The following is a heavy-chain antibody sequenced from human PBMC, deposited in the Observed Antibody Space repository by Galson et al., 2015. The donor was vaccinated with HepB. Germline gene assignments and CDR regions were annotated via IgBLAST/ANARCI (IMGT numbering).Heavy chain of an antibody. V-gene: IGHV3-11*06. J-gene: IGHJ6*03. CDR1: GFTFSDYY. Sequence: SLRLSCAASGFTFSDYYMSWIRQAPGKGLEWVSFISTTSSYTNYADSVKGRFTISRDNAKNSLYLQMNSLRAEDTALDYCARLPAANIYYYYYMDVWGKGTTVTVSS. D-gene: IGHD2-2*01. CDR3: ARLPAANIYYYYYMDV. CDR2: ISTTSSYT.